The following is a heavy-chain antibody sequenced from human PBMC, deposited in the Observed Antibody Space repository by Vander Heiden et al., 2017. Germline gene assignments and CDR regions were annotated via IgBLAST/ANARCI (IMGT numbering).Heavy chain of an antibody. D-gene: IGHD2-15*01. J-gene: IGHJ6*02. V-gene: IGHV1-18*01. CDR2: ISAYNGNT. CDR1: GYTFTRYG. CDR3: ARDRKGSSNYYYYYGMDV. Sequence: QVQLVQSGAEVKKPGASVKVSCKASGYTFTRYGISWVRQAPGQGLEWMGWISAYNGNTNYAQKLQGRVTMTTDTSTSTAYMELRILRSDDTAVYYCARDRKGSSNYYYYYGMDVWGQGTTGTVSS.